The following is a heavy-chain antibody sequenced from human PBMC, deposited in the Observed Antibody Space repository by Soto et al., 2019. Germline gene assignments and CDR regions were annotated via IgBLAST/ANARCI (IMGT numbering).Heavy chain of an antibody. CDR3: ARDRGKTPTVTTLDY. D-gene: IGHD4-17*01. CDR1: GGTFSSYA. CDR2: IIPIFGTA. J-gene: IGHJ4*02. Sequence: SVKVSCKASGGTFSSYAISWVRQAPGQGLEWMGGIIPIFGTANYAQKFQGRVTITADKSTSTAYMELSSLRSEDTAVYCCARDRGKTPTVTTLDYWGQGXLVTVYS. V-gene: IGHV1-69*06.